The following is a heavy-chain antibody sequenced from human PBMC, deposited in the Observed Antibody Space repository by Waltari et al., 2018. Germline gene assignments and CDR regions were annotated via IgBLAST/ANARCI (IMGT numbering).Heavy chain of an antibody. CDR2: ITASGDST. J-gene: IGHJ6*03. D-gene: IGHD5-18*01. Sequence: EVQLVESGGGLEQPGGSLTLSCAASGFSFTSYAMNWVRQAPGKGPEWVSAITASGDSTYHEDSVKGRFTISRDNAKNSLYLQMNSLRAEDTALYYWAKAGYSYGYGPSYYYYMDVWGKGTTVTVSS. CDR3: AKAGYSYGYGPSYYYYMDV. V-gene: IGHV3-23*04. CDR1: GFSFTSYA.